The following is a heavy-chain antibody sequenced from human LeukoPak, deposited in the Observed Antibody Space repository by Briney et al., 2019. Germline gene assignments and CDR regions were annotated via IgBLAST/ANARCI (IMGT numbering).Heavy chain of an antibody. J-gene: IGHJ3*02. CDR1: GFTVSTDF. CDR3: ASDYCSGGSCYSRDAFDI. Sequence: GGSLRLSCAASGFTVSTDFMSWVRQAPGKGLEWVSVIYRGGNTYYVDSVKGRFTISRDNSKNMVYLQMNSLRVEDTAVYYCASDYCSGGSCYSRDAFDIWGQGTMVTVSS. CDR2: IYRGGNT. V-gene: IGHV3-53*01. D-gene: IGHD2-15*01.